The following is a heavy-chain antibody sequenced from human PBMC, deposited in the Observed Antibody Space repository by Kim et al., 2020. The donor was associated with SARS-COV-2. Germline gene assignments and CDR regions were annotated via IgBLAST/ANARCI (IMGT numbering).Heavy chain of an antibody. V-gene: IGHV4-59*01. Sequence: TDYNPPLKGRVTISVDTSKTQFSLKVSSVTAADTAVYYCARDRFDAFGFDPWGQGTLVTVSS. D-gene: IGHD3-10*01. CDR2: T. CDR3: ARDRFDAFGFDP. J-gene: IGHJ5*02.